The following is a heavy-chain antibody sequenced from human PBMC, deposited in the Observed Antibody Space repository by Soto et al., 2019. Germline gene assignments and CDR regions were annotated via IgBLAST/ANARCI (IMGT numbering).Heavy chain of an antibody. CDR2: IIPIFGTA. CDR3: ARGGGFLYGMDV. J-gene: IGHJ6*02. Sequence: QVQLVQSGAEVKKPGSSVKVSCKASGGTFSSYAISWVRQAPGQGLEWMGGIIPIFGTANYAQKFQGRVTITADESTSTDYLELSSLISEDTAVDYCARGGGFLYGMDVWGQGTTVTVSS. CDR1: GGTFSSYA. V-gene: IGHV1-69*01. D-gene: IGHD3-16*01.